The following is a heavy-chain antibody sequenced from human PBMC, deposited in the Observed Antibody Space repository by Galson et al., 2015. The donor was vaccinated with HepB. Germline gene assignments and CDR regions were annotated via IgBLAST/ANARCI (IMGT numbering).Heavy chain of an antibody. J-gene: IGHJ4*02. CDR1: GFTFTAYA. D-gene: IGHD5/OR15-5a*01. Sequence: SLRLSCAASGFTFTAYAMSWVRQAPGKGLEWVPLINSAGTNPYYADSVRGRFTISRDNSKNTLYLQMNSLRPEDTAIYYCAKSRTLEHWGQGILITVSS. CDR3: AKSRTLEH. CDR2: INSAGTNP. V-gene: IGHV3-23*03.